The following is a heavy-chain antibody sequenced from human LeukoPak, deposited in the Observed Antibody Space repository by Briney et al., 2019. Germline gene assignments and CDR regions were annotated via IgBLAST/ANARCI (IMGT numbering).Heavy chain of an antibody. CDR3: AREKDGYPLRAFDI. CDR1: GYTFTSYG. D-gene: IGHD5-24*01. Sequence: ASVKVSCKASGYTFTSYGFSWVRQAPGQGLEWMGWISAYNGNTNYAQKLQGRVTMTTDTSTSTAYMELRSLRSEDTAVYYCAREKDGYPLRAFDIWGQGTMVTVSS. V-gene: IGHV1-18*01. J-gene: IGHJ3*02. CDR2: ISAYNGNT.